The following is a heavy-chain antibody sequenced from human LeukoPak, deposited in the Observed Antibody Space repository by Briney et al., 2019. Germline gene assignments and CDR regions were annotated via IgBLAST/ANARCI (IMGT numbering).Heavy chain of an antibody. CDR1: GGSFSGYY. V-gene: IGHV4-34*01. CDR3: ASSGYYSYFDY. J-gene: IGHJ4*02. D-gene: IGHD3-22*01. CDR2: INHSGGT. Sequence: SETLSLTCAVYGGSFSGYYWSWIRQPPGKGLEWIGEINHSGGTNYNPSLKSRVTIAVDTSKNQFSLKLSSVTAADTAVYYCASSGYYSYFDYWGQGTLVTVSS.